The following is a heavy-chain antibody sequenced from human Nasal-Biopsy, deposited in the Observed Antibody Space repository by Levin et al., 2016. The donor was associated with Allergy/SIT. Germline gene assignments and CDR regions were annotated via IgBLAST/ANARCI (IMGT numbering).Heavy chain of an antibody. J-gene: IGHJ4*02. V-gene: IGHV3-33*01. D-gene: IGHD6-19*01. CDR3: VRVDNKGWPAFEF. CDR2: VWHDGTQK. Sequence: GGSLRLSCAGTGFIFSKYGLHWVRQAPAKGLEWVAVVWHDGTQKYYADSVQGRFIISKDNSRNTMDLQMDSLRVEDSGVYYCVRVDNKGWPAFEFWGQGTMVTVSS. CDR1: GFIFSKYG.